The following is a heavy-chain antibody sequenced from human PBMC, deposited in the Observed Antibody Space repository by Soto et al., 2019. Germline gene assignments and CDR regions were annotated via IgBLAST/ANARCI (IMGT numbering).Heavy chain of an antibody. CDR3: ARTDQYYDILTGYSSPALDY. Sequence: VASVKVSCKASGYTFTSYAMHWVRQAPGQRLEWMGWINAGNGNTKYSQKFQGRVTITRDTSASTAYMELSSLRSEDTAVYYCARTDQYYDILTGYSSPALDYWGQGTLVTVSS. D-gene: IGHD3-9*01. CDR2: INAGNGNT. CDR1: GYTFTSYA. J-gene: IGHJ4*02. V-gene: IGHV1-3*01.